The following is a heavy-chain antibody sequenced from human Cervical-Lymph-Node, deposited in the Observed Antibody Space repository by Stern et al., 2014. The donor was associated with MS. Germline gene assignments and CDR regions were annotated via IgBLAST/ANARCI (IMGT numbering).Heavy chain of an antibody. CDR2: IYYSGST. CDR1: GGSISSYY. CDR3: ARGSSSFFDY. Sequence: QVQLVESGPGLVKPSETLSLTCTVSGGSISSYYWSWIRQPPGHGLEWIGYIYYSGSTNYNPSLKSRVTISVDTSKNQFSLKLSSVTAADTAVYYCARGSSSFFDYWGQGTLVTVSS. V-gene: IGHV4-59*01. D-gene: IGHD6-6*01. J-gene: IGHJ4*02.